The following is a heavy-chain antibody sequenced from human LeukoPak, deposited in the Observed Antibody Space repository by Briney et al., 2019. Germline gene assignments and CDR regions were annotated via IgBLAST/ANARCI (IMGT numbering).Heavy chain of an antibody. CDR3: ARESRGITMVRGVIKGNWFDP. V-gene: IGHV3-21*01. J-gene: IGHJ5*02. D-gene: IGHD3-10*01. CDR2: ISSSSSYI. CDR1: GFTFSSYS. Sequence: GGSLRLSCAASGFTFSSYSMNWVRQAPGKGLEWVSSISSSSSYIYYADSVKGRFTISRDNAKNSLYLQMNSLRAEDTAVYYCARESRGITMVRGVIKGNWFDPWGQGTLVTVSS.